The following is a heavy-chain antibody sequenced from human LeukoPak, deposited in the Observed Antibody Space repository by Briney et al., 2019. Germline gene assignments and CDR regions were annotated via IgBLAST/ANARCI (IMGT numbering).Heavy chain of an antibody. CDR2: ISSSSSYI. CDR3: ARGHPLYSSSWHGAPFDY. Sequence: PGGSLRLSCAASGFTFSSYSMNWVRQAPGKGLEWVSSISSSSSYIYYADSVKGRFTISRDNAKNSLYLQMNSLRAEDTAVYYCARGHPLYSSSWHGAPFDYWGQGTLVTVSS. V-gene: IGHV3-21*01. J-gene: IGHJ4*02. CDR1: GFTFSSYS. D-gene: IGHD6-13*01.